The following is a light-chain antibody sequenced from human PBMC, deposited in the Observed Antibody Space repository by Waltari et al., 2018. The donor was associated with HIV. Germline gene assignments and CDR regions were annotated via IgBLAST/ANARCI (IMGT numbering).Light chain of an antibody. CDR3: CSYANAGRT. Sequence: QSALTQPASVSGSPGQSITISCIGITNDVGNYNLVSWYQQHPGKAPKLIIYEITKRSSGVSNRCSRSKSGNTASLTISVLQADDEADYYCCSYANAGRTFGGGTKLTVL. CDR2: EIT. V-gene: IGLV2-23*02. CDR1: TNDVGNYNL. J-gene: IGLJ2*01.